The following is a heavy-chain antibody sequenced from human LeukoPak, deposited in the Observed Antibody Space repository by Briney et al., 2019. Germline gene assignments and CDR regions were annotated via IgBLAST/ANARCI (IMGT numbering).Heavy chain of an antibody. CDR2: IYYSGNT. V-gene: IGHV4-59*01. CDR1: GGSISSYY. Sequence: SETLSLTCTVSGGSISSYYWSWIRQPPGKGLEWIGYIYYSGNTNYNPSLKSRVTISVDTSKNQFSLKLSSVTAADTAVYYCARAKGLSGYEFLLSGLYYYYYMDVWGKGTTVTVSS. D-gene: IGHD5-12*01. CDR3: ARAKGLSGYEFLLSGLYYYYYMDV. J-gene: IGHJ6*03.